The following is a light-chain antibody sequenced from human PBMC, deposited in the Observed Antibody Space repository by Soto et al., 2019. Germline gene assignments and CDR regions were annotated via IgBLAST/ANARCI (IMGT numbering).Light chain of an antibody. CDR1: QSVSYW. V-gene: IGKV1-5*01. J-gene: IGKJ3*01. CDR2: DGS. CDR3: QHYNTYSKA. Sequence: DIQMTQAPSTLSTSVGAAVTITLRASQSVSYWLAWYQQKPGKAPNLLIYDGSTLASGVPPRFSGGGFGTEFTLNISSLQPDDSAIYYCQHYNTYSKAFGPGTKVDIK.